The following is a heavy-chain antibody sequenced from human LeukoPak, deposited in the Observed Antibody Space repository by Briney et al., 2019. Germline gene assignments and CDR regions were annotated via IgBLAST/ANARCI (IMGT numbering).Heavy chain of an antibody. Sequence: VKVSCKASGGTFSRNDISWVRQAPGQGLEWMGGIMPLFGTAKNAQKFQGRVTITADKSTSTAYMELSSLRSEDTAVYYCARDQNGLRRYFDWLYFDYWGQGTLVTVSS. CDR1: GGTFSRND. CDR3: ARDQNGLRRYFDWLYFDY. V-gene: IGHV1-69*06. CDR2: IMPLFGTA. J-gene: IGHJ4*02. D-gene: IGHD3-9*01.